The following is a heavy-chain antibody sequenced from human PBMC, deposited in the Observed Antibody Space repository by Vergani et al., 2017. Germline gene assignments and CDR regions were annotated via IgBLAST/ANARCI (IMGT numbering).Heavy chain of an antibody. V-gene: IGHV1-3*02. D-gene: IGHD2-2*01. CDR2: SNAGNGNT. Sequence: QVQLVQSGAEVKKPGASVKVSCKASGYTFTSYAMHWVRQAPGQRLEWMGWSNAGNGNTKYSQEFQGRVTITRDTSASTAYMELSSLRSEDTAMYYCALAESSTSCINSVCITPETGSWFDPWGQGTLVTVSS. J-gene: IGHJ5*02. CDR1: GYTFTSYA. CDR3: ALAESSTSCINSVCITPETGSWFDP.